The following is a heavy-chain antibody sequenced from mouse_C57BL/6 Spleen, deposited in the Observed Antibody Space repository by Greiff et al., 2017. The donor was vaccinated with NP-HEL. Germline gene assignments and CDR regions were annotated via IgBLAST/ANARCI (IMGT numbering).Heavy chain of an antibody. V-gene: IGHV5-16*01. D-gene: IGHD2-5*01. CDR3: ARDRGSNYDYFDY. CDR2: INYDGSST. Sequence: DVKLVESEGGLVQPGSSMKLSCTASGFTFSDYYMAWVRQVPEKGLEWVANINYDGSSTYYLDSLKSRFIISRDNAKNILYLQMSSLKSEDTATYYCARDRGSNYDYFDYWGQGTTLTVSS. J-gene: IGHJ2*01. CDR1: GFTFSDYY.